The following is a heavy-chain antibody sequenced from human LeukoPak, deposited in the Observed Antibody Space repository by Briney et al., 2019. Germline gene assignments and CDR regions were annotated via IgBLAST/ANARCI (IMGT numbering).Heavy chain of an antibody. J-gene: IGHJ5*02. Sequence: PSETLSLTCTVSGGSISSGDDYWNWVRQPPGKGLEWIGYIYYSENTYYNPSLKSRVTISVDTSKNQCSLKLTSVTAADTAVYSRARRVEPPLVPGGYPISWGQGTLVTVSS. CDR2: IYYSENT. CDR1: GGSISSGDDY. D-gene: IGHD3-10*01. CDR3: ARRVEPPLVPGGYPIS. V-gene: IGHV4-30-4*08.